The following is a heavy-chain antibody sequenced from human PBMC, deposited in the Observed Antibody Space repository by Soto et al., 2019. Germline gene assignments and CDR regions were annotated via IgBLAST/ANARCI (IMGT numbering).Heavy chain of an antibody. CDR1: GFTFSSYG. CDR2: IWYDGSNK. CDR3: ARTLIFYDSPYYFDY. Sequence: GGSLRLSCAASGFTFSSYGMHWVRQAPGKGLEWVAVIWYDGSNKYYADSVKGRFTISRDNSKNTLYLQMNSLRAEDTAVYYCARTLIFYDSPYYFDYWGQGTLVTVSS. D-gene: IGHD3-22*01. J-gene: IGHJ4*02. V-gene: IGHV3-33*01.